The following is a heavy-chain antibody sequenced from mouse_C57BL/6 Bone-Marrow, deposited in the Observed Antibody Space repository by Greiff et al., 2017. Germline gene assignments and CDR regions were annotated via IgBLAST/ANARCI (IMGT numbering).Heavy chain of an antibody. CDR1: GYAFTNYL. D-gene: IGHD1-1*01. J-gene: IGHJ2*01. CDR2: INPGSGGT. Sequence: QVQLKQPGAELVRPGTSVKVSCKASGYAFTNYLIEWVKQRPGQGLEWIGVINPGSGGTNYNEKFKGKATLTADKSSSTAYMQLSSLTSEVSAVYFCATHYYYGSSYEDYWGQGTTLTVSS. V-gene: IGHV1-54*01. CDR3: ATHYYYGSSYEDY.